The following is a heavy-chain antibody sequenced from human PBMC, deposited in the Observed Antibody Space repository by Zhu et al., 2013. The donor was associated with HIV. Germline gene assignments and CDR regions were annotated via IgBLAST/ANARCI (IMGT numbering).Heavy chain of an antibody. J-gene: IGHJ4*02. V-gene: IGHV4-59*08. D-gene: IGHD6-13*01. Sequence: QVQLQESGPGLVKPSETLSLTCTVSGGSISSYYWSWIRQPPGKGLEWIGYINYSGNTNYNPSLKSRVTISVDTSRNQFSLKLSSVTAADTAVYYCARHARHIRYSSSFFDYWGQGTLVTVSS. CDR3: ARHARHIRYSSSFFDY. CDR1: GGSISSYY. CDR2: INYSGNT.